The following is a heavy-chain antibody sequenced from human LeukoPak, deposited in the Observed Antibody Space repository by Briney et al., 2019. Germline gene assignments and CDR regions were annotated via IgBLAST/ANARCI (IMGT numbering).Heavy chain of an antibody. CDR1: GFTLSSYW. CDR2: INQDGSEK. V-gene: IGHV3-7*01. Sequence: PGGSLRLSCSASGFTLSSYWMIGLRQAPGKGRDGVANINQDGSEKYYADSVKGRFTISRDNAKRSLYLHMNSLRAEDTAVYYCARGDYYDSTGYYGLGDYWGQGTLVTVSS. J-gene: IGHJ4*02. CDR3: ARGDYYDSTGYYGLGDY. D-gene: IGHD3-22*01.